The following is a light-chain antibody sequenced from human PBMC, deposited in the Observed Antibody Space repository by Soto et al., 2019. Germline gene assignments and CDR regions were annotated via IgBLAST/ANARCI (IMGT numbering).Light chain of an antibody. CDR3: QQSYSKWT. V-gene: IGKV1-39*01. J-gene: IGKJ1*01. CDR1: ESVSSY. Sequence: DIQMTQSPSSLSASVGARVTITCRAKESVSSYVNWYQQKPGKAPKLLIYAASSLQSRVPARFSGSGSVTDFTLTISGLQPEDFATYYCQQSYSKWTFGQGTKVEIK. CDR2: AAS.